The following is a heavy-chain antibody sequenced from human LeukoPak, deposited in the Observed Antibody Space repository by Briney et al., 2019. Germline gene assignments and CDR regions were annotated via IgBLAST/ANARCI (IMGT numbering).Heavy chain of an antibody. D-gene: IGHD6-19*01. J-gene: IGHJ4*02. CDR3: ARDLTAGSGWYFDY. Sequence: SETLSLTCAVSGGSISSSNWWSWVRQPPGKGLEWIGEIYHSGSTNYNPSLKSRVTISVDKSKNQFSLKLSSVTAADTAVYYCARDLTAGSGWYFDYWGQETLVTVSS. V-gene: IGHV4-4*02. CDR1: GGSISSSNW. CDR2: IYHSGST.